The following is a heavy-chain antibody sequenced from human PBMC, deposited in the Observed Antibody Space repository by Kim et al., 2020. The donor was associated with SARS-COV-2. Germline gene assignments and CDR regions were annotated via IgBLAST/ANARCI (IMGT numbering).Heavy chain of an antibody. CDR3: ARDPDYYGSGSYWYYYYYGMDV. CDR1: GFTFSSYW. D-gene: IGHD3-10*01. V-gene: IGHV3-7*01. Sequence: GGSLRLSCAASGFTFSSYWMSWVRQAPGKGLEWVANIKQDGSEKYYVDSVKGRFTISRDNAKNSLYLQMNSLRAEDTAVYYCARDPDYYGSGSYWYYYYYGMDVWGQGTTVTVSS. J-gene: IGHJ6*02. CDR2: IKQDGSEK.